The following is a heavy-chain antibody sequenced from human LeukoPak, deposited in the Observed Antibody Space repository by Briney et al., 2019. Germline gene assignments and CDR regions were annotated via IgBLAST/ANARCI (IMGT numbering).Heavy chain of an antibody. V-gene: IGHV4-39*07. CDR1: GGSISSSSYY. CDR2: IYYSGST. CDR3: ARDGGSYSMNWFDP. J-gene: IGHJ5*02. Sequence: PSETLSLTCTVSGGSISSSSYYWGWILQPPGKGLEWIGSIYYSGSTYYNPSLKSRVTISVDTSKNQFSLKLSSVTAADTAVYYCARDGGSYSMNWFDPWGQGTLVTVSS. D-gene: IGHD1-26*01.